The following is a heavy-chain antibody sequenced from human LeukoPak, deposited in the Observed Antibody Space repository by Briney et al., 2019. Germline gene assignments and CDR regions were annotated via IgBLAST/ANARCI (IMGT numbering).Heavy chain of an antibody. CDR2: INSDGSSI. J-gene: IGHJ5*02. Sequence: GGSLRLSCAASGFTFSNYWMHWVRQAPGKGLVWVSRINSDGSSITYADSVKGRFTISRDNAKNTLYLQMNSLRAEDTAVYYCARGYGGNYNWFDPWGHGTLVTVSS. CDR3: ARGYGGNYNWFDP. V-gene: IGHV3-74*01. CDR1: GFTFSNYW. D-gene: IGHD4-23*01.